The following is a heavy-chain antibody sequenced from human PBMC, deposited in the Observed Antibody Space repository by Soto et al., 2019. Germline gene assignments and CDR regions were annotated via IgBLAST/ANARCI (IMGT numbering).Heavy chain of an antibody. CDR3: ATWDLGEHAYDS. CDR2: VCDPDGT. CDR1: GLTVSGNNY. J-gene: IGHJ3*02. Sequence: PGGSLRLSCVAWGLTVSGNNYMAWIRQAPGKGREWFSGVCDPDGTYYAYSVMGRFTTSIDSSSSTVYLQMADLRPEDTALYFCATWDLGEHAYDSWGQGTMVTVSS. D-gene: IGHD1-26*01. V-gene: IGHV3-53*01.